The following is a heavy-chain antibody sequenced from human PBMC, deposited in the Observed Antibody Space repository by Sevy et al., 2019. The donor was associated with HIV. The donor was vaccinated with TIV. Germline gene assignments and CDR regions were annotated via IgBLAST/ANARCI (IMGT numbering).Heavy chain of an antibody. CDR3: ARRIAAAGTRQYAFDI. J-gene: IGHJ3*02. V-gene: IGHV4-39*01. D-gene: IGHD6-13*01. Sequence: SETLSLTCTVSGGSISSSSYYWGWIRQPPGKGLEWIGSIYYSGSTYYNQSLKIRVTISVDTSKNQFSLKLSSVTAADTAVYYCARRIAAAGTRQYAFDIWGQGTMVTVSS. CDR2: IYYSGST. CDR1: GGSISSSSYY.